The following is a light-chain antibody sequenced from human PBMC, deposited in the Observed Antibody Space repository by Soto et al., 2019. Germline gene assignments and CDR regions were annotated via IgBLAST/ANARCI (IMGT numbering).Light chain of an antibody. V-gene: IGLV2-14*01. CDR1: DVGTYKY. CDR3: CAFTSTSTHYV. Sequence: QSALTQPASVSGSPGKSITISCDVGTYKYVSWYQQYPGEAPKRMIYDVTLRPSGVSNRFSGSKSGNTASLTISGLQAEDEADYYCCAFTSTSTHYVFGSGTKVTVL. J-gene: IGLJ1*01. CDR2: DVT.